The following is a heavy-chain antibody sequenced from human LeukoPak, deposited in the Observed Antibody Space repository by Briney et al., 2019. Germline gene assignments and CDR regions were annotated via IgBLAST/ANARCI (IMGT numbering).Heavy chain of an antibody. V-gene: IGHV1-8*01. Sequence: WASVKVSCKASGYTFTSFDINWVRQATGQGPEWMGWMNPNSGNTGYAQKFQGRVTMTRDTSISTAYMELSRLRSDDTAVYYCARVVSEDYGGNSGLWFDPWGQGTLVTVSS. CDR1: GYTFTSFD. D-gene: IGHD4-23*01. CDR2: MNPNSGNT. CDR3: ARVVSEDYGGNSGLWFDP. J-gene: IGHJ5*02.